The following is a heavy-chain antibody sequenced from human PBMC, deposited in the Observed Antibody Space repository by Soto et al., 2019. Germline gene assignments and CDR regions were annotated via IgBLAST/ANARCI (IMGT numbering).Heavy chain of an antibody. J-gene: IGHJ5*02. CDR3: ARGGASSKWLDP. Sequence: PSETLTLTGTASGRTNRGYYWHRFRQATRKGLEWVQYIYYTGDTIYKRSLDNRVTMSVDTSKTQFSLHLNYLNAAETAVYDCARGGASSKWLDPWGQGTLV. CDR2: IYYTGDT. CDR1: GRTNRGYY. D-gene: IGHD3-10*01. V-gene: IGHV4-59*01.